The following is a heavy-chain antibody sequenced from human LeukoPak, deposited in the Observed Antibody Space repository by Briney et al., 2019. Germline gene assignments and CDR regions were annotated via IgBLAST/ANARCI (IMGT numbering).Heavy chain of an antibody. J-gene: IGHJ4*02. V-gene: IGHV4-59*01. CDR2: IYYSGST. D-gene: IGHD3-22*01. CDR1: DGSINSYY. Sequence: PSETLSLTCSVSDGSINSYYWSWIRQPPGKGLEWIGYIYYSGSTNYNPSLKSRVTISVDTSKNQFSLKLSSVTAADTAVYYCARDYDSSGNFDYWGQGTLVTVSS. CDR3: ARDYDSSGNFDY.